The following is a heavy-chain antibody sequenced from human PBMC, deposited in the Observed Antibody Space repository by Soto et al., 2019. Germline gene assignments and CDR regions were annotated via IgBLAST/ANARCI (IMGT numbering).Heavy chain of an antibody. CDR1: GGSITSTSHY. J-gene: IGHJ4*02. CDR3: ARSSIVPRLLMYPFDY. CDR2: IYYDGNT. V-gene: IGHV4-39*01. D-gene: IGHD2-8*01. Sequence: PSETLSLTCIVSGGSITSTSHYWGWIRQPPGKGLESIGNIYYDGNTYYNPSLKSRVTISLDTSKNQFSLRLNSVTAADTAVYYCARSSIVPRLLMYPFDYWGQGTLVTVS.